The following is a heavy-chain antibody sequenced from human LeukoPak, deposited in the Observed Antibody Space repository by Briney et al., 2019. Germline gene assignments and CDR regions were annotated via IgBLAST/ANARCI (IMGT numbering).Heavy chain of an antibody. Sequence: GGSLRLSCAASGFNFRSHAMHWVRQAPGKGLEWVVLIRSVEVSKYYAESVKGRFTISRDNSKNTLYLQMNSLRVEDTGIYYCAKDRSGSGAYQKSMDVWGQGTTVTFSS. V-gene: IGHV3-30*02. D-gene: IGHD3-10*01. J-gene: IGHJ6*02. CDR3: AKDRSGSGAYQKSMDV. CDR2: IRSVEVSK. CDR1: GFNFRSHA.